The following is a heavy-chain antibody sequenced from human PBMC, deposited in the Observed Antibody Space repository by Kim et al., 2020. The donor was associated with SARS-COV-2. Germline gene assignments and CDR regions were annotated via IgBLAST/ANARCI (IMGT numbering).Heavy chain of an antibody. J-gene: IGHJ4*01. CDR2: IYYSGST. Sequence: SETLSLTCTVYGGSLSSYYWNWIRQPPGKGLEWIGYIYYSGSTNYNPSLKSRVTISVDTSKNQFSLRLSSVTAADTAVYYCARVPEYSSSWYGAGPFGYCGQETLGTLSS. CDR3: ARVPEYSSSWYGAGPFGY. D-gene: IGHD6-13*01. V-gene: IGHV4-59*01. CDR1: GGSLSSYY.